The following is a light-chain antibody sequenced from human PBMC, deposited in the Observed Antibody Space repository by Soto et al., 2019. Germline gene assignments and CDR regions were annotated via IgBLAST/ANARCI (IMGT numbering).Light chain of an antibody. Sequence: DIQMTQSPSSLSASVGDRVSITCRASQSISYNLNWYQQKPGNAPKLLISAAATLQGGVPSRFSGRGSGTYFTLTISSLQPEDFATYYCQQSYSTSPLTFGGGTRVEIK. CDR2: AAA. CDR1: QSISYN. J-gene: IGKJ4*01. V-gene: IGKV1-39*01. CDR3: QQSYSTSPLT.